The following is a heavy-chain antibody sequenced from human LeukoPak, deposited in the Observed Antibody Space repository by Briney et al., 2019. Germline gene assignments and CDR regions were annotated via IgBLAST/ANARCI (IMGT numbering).Heavy chain of an antibody. J-gene: IGHJ4*02. V-gene: IGHV1-2*06. CDR3: ASYQLQNY. CDR2: MNPSSGGT. D-gene: IGHD2-2*01. Sequence: ASVKVSCKTSGYTFTGYYMHWVRQAPGQGFEWMGRMNPSSGGTNYAQEFQGRVTMTRDTSTSTAYMELSRLRSDDTAVYYCASYQLQNYWGQGTLVTVSS. CDR1: GYTFTGYY.